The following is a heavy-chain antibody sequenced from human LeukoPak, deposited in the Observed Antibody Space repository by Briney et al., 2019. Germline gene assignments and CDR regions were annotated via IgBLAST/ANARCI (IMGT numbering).Heavy chain of an antibody. J-gene: IGHJ4*02. D-gene: IGHD1-1*01. CDR1: GFTFSSYA. V-gene: IGHV3-30*18. Sequence: PGRSLRLSCAASGFTFSSYAMHWVRQAPGKGLEWVAVISYDGSNKYYGGSVKGRFTITRDNSKNTLYLQMNSLRGEDTAIYYSAKDAQTTLDYWGQGTLVTVSS. CDR2: ISYDGSNK. CDR3: AKDAQTTLDY.